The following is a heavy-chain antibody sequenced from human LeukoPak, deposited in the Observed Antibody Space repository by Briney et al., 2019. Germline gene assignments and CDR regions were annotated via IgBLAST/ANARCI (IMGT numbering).Heavy chain of an antibody. D-gene: IGHD2-2*02. CDR2: FDPEDGET. Sequence: ASVKVSCKVSGYTLTELSMHWVRQAPGKGLEWMGGFDPEDGETIYAQKFQERVTITRDKSTSTAYMELSSLRSEDTAVYYCAAGYCSSTSCYRHTGYFDLWGRGTLVTVSS. CDR1: GYTLTELS. CDR3: AAGYCSSTSCYRHTGYFDL. J-gene: IGHJ2*01. V-gene: IGHV1-24*01.